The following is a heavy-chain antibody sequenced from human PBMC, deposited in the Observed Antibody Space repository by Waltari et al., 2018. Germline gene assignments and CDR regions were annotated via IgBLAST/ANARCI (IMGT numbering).Heavy chain of an antibody. V-gene: IGHV4-4*07. D-gene: IGHD3-10*01. Sequence: QVQLPESGPGRVNPSETLAITCTVTGASMDNYYWNWIRQPAGKGLEWIGRIYSSGFPNYNPSLESRVTMSVDTSKNQLSLEVRSVTAADTAVYYCARDLSEGWFGDQSPLGYWGQGTVVTVSA. CDR2: IYSSGFP. CDR3: ARDLSEGWFGDQSPLGY. J-gene: IGHJ4*02. CDR1: GASMDNYY.